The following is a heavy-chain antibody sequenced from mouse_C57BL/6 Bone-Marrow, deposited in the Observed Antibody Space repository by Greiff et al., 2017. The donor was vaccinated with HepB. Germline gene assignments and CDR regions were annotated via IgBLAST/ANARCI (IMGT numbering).Heavy chain of an antibody. V-gene: IGHV3-6*01. D-gene: IGHD2-1*01. Sequence: EVKLQESGPGLVKPSQSLSLTCSVTGYSITSGYYWNWIRQFPGNKLEWMGYISYDGSNNYNPSLKNRISITRDTSKNQFFLKLNSVTTEDTATYYCARLYGNYVWFAYWGQGTLVTVSA. CDR2: ISYDGSN. J-gene: IGHJ3*01. CDR3: ARLYGNYVWFAY. CDR1: GYSITSGYY.